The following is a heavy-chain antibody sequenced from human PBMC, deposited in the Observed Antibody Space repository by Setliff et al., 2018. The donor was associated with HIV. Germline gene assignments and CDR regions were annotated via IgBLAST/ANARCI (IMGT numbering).Heavy chain of an antibody. J-gene: IGHJ4*02. CDR1: GFRFSNYA. CDR3: AKTSGWTTIDY. D-gene: IGHD6-19*01. V-gene: IGHV3-23*01. Sequence: PGGSLRLSCTASGFRFSNYAMTWVRQAPGKGLEWVATIGGVGFVSTYYADSVKGRFTISRDNSKNTLYLQMNSLTAEDTAVYYCAKTSGWTTIDYWGQGTLVTVSS. CDR2: IGGVGFVST.